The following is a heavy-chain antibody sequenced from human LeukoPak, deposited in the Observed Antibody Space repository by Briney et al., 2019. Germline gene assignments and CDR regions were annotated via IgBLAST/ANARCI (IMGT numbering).Heavy chain of an antibody. Sequence: SGTLSLTCTVSGGSISSYYWSWIRQPPGKGLEWIGYIYYSGSTNYNPSLKSRVTISVDTSKNQFSLKLSSVTAADTAVYYCAREARSGFDYWGQGTLVTVSS. CDR3: AREARSGFDY. D-gene: IGHD1-26*01. CDR1: GGSISSYY. V-gene: IGHV4-59*01. J-gene: IGHJ4*02. CDR2: IYYSGST.